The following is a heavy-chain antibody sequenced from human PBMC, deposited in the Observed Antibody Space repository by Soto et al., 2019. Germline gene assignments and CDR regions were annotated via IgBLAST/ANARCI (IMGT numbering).Heavy chain of an antibody. V-gene: IGHV4-59*01. CDR2: IYYSGST. CDR1: GGSISSYY. D-gene: IGHD4-17*01. Sequence: QVQLQESGPGLVKPSETLSLTCTVSGGSISSYYWSWIRQPPGKGLEWIGYIYYSGSTNYNPSLKSRVTISVDTSKNQCSLKLSSVTAADTAVYYCASTDYGGTYWYFDLWGRGTLVTVSS. CDR3: ASTDYGGTYWYFDL. J-gene: IGHJ2*01.